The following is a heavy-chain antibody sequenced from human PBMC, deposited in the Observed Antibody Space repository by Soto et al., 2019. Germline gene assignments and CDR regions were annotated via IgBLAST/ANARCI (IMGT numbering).Heavy chain of an antibody. V-gene: IGHV4-30-2*01. J-gene: IGHJ5*02. CDR3: ARIPSP. CDR2: IYHSGSI. Sequence: PSESLALACAVCRGCMKSWGDSWSWIRQPPGKGLEWIGYIYHSGSIYYNPSLKSRVTISVDRSKNQFSLKLSSVTAEDTAVYYCARIPSPWGQGTLVTVSS. CDR1: RGCMKSWGDS.